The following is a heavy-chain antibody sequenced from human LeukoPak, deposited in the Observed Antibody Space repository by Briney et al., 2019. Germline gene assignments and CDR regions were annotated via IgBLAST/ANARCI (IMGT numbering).Heavy chain of an antibody. CDR2: IKQDGSEK. V-gene: IGHV3-7*01. CDR1: GFTFSSYW. Sequence: GGSLRLSCAASGFTFSSYWMSWVRQAPGKGLEWVANIKQDGSEKYYVDSVKGRFTISRDNAKNSLYLQMNSLRAEVTAVYYCARARIQLWPNAGFDYWGQGTLVTVSS. CDR3: ARARIQLWPNAGFDY. J-gene: IGHJ4*02. D-gene: IGHD5-18*01.